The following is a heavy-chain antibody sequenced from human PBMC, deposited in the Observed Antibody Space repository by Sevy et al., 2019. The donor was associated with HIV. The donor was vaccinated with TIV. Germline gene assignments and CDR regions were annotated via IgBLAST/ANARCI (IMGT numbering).Heavy chain of an antibody. Sequence: GGSLRLSCAASGFTFSSYTMHWVRQAPGKGLEWVALISYDGSDKYYGDSVKGRFTISRDNSKNTLYLQMNSLTPGDTAEYYCARDRYAGPNMSYLDYWAQGTLVTVSS. CDR2: ISYDGSDK. V-gene: IGHV3-30*04. J-gene: IGHJ4*02. CDR3: ARDRYAGPNMSYLDY. CDR1: GFTFSSYT. D-gene: IGHD2-21*01.